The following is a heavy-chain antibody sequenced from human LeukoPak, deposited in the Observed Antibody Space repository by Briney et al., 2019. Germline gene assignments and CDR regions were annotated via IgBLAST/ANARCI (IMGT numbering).Heavy chain of an antibody. J-gene: IGHJ6*02. CDR3: ARDGVPGNGMDV. CDR2: ISHDGSET. D-gene: IGHD2-2*01. V-gene: IGHV3-30*03. Sequence: GGSLSLSCVVSGFTFSYYGMHWVRQAPGKGLECVAVISHDGSETYYGDSVKGRFTISRDNSKKTLHLQMDSLRAEDTAVYYCARDGVPGNGMDVWGQGTTVTVSS. CDR1: GFTFSYYG.